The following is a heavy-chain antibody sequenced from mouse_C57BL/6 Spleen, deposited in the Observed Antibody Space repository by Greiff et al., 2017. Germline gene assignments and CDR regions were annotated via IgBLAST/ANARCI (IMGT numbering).Heavy chain of an antibody. CDR1: GYTFTSYW. V-gene: IGHV1-52*01. CDR3: ARRGGGGTVYYFDY. J-gene: IGHJ2*01. D-gene: IGHD1-1*01. Sequence: QVQLQQPGAELVRPGSSVKLSCKASGYTFTSYWMPWVKQRPIQGLEWIGNIDPSDSETHYNQKFKDKATLTVDKSSSTAYMQLSSLTSEDSAVYYCARRGGGGTVYYFDYWGQGTTLTVSS. CDR2: IDPSDSET.